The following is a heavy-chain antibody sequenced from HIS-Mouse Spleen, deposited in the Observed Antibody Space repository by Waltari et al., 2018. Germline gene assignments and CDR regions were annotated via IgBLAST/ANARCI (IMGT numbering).Heavy chain of an antibody. D-gene: IGHD5-12*01. V-gene: IGHV3-30*04. CDR1: GFTFSRYA. CDR3: ARRYSGYDLGY. J-gene: IGHJ4*02. CDR2: ISYDGSNK. Sequence: QVQLLESGGGVVQPGRSLRLSCAPSGFTFSRYAMHWVRQAPGKGLEWVAVISYDGSNKYYADAVKGRFTISRDNSKNTLYLQMNSLRAEDTAVYYCARRYSGYDLGYWGQGTLVTVSS.